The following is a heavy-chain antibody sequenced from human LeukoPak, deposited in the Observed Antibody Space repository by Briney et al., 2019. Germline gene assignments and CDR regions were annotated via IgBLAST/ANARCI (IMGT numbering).Heavy chain of an antibody. J-gene: IGHJ5*02. CDR2: INPNSSGT. V-gene: IGHV1-2*02. D-gene: IGHD2-2*01. CDR1: GCTFTGYY. CDR3: ARINSGYQSYWFDP. Sequence: GASVKVSCKASGCTFTGYYMHWVRQAPGQGLEWMGWINPNSSGTNYAQKFQGRVTMTRDTSISTAYTELSRLRSDDTAVYYCARINSGYQSYWFDPWGQGTLVTVSS.